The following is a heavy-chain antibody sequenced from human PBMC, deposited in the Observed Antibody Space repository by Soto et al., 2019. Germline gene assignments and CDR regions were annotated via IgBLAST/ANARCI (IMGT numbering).Heavy chain of an antibody. V-gene: IGHV4-38-2*01. CDR2: IYHSGST. Sequence: PSETLSLTCAVSGYSISSGYYWGCIRQPPGKGLEWIGSIYHSGSTYYNPSLKSRVTISVDTSKNQFSLKLSSVTAADTAVYYCARSPRNHYDILTGYHPSGYYFDYWGQGALVTVSS. CDR3: ARSPRNHYDILTGYHPSGYYFDY. CDR1: GYSISSGYY. J-gene: IGHJ4*02. D-gene: IGHD3-9*01.